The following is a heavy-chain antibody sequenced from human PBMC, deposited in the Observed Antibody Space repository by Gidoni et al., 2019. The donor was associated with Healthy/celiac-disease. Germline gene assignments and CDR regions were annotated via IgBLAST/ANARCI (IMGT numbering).Heavy chain of an antibody. Sequence: EVQLVESGGGLVKPGGSLRLSCAASGFTFSNAWMSWVRKAPGKGLEWVGRIKSKTDGGTTDYAAPVKGRFTISRDDSKNTLYLQMNSLKTEDTAVYYCTTDPLYDSSGYYYVEAFDIWGQGTMVTVSS. D-gene: IGHD3-22*01. CDR3: TTDPLYDSSGYYYVEAFDI. CDR1: GFTFSNAW. V-gene: IGHV3-15*01. CDR2: IKSKTDGGTT. J-gene: IGHJ3*02.